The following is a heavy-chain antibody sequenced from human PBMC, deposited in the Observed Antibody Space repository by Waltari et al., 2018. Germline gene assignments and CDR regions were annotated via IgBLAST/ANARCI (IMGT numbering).Heavy chain of an antibody. D-gene: IGHD4-17*01. CDR2: INAGNGNT. CDR1: GYTFTSYA. J-gene: IGHJ5*02. CDR3: ARDIGDYGRGNWFDP. V-gene: IGHV1-3*01. Sequence: QVQLVQSGAEVKKPGASVKVSCKASGYTFTSYAMHWVRQAPGQRLEWMGWINAGNGNTKYAQKFQGRVTITRDTSASTAYMELSSLRSEDTGVYYCARDIGDYGRGNWFDPWGQGTLVTVSS.